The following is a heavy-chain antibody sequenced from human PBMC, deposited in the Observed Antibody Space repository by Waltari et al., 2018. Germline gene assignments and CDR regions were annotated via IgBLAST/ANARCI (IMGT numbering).Heavy chain of an antibody. D-gene: IGHD5-12*01. CDR3: AKGRRWLQSAFDS. J-gene: IGHJ4*02. CDR1: GVLFGVYY. Sequence: QVQLQQWAAGLLKPSETLSLTRAVHGVLFGVYYYGWVRHSPGKGLEWIAEINHTGVTKYNPSLKSRATISVDTSKNHVSLNLTFVTAADTAMYYCAKGRRWLQSAFDSWGQGTRVAVSS. CDR2: INHTGVT. V-gene: IGHV4-34*02.